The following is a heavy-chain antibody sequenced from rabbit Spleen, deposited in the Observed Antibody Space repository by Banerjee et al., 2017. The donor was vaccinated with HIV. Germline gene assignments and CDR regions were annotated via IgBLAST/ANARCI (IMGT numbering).Heavy chain of an antibody. Sequence: QSLEESGGGMVKPGTSLTLTCRASGFSFNSSYDMCWVRQAPGKRLEWIACIYAGSSGSTYSATWAKGRFTVSKTSSTTVTLQMTSLTGADTATYFCARDLAGVVGWNLNLWGPGTLVTVS. D-gene: IGHD4-1*01. V-gene: IGHV1S40*01. CDR2: IYAGSSGST. CDR3: ARDLAGVVGWNLNL. J-gene: IGHJ4*01. CDR1: GFSFNSSYD.